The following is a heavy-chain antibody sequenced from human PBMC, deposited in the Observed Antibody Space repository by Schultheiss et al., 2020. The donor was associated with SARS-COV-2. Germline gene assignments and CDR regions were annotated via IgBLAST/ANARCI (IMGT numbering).Heavy chain of an antibody. Sequence: SQTLSLTCTVSGGSISTYYWSWIRQPPGKGLEWIGSVYFDGSTNYNPSLKSRVTISVDTSKNQFSLKLKSVIAGDTALYYCARRDFGYYVGTFDIWGQGTVVTVSS. CDR3: ARRDFGYYVGTFDI. CDR2: VYFDGST. J-gene: IGHJ3*02. CDR1: GGSISTYY. D-gene: IGHD4-17*01. V-gene: IGHV4-59*08.